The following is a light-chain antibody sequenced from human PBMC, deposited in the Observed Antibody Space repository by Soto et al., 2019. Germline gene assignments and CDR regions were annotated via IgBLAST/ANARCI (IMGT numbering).Light chain of an antibody. CDR1: QSVGNY. CDR2: GAS. J-gene: IGKJ4*01. V-gene: IGKV3-15*01. CDR3: QQYTGWPPTLT. Sequence: EIVMTQSPATVSVSPGQTVTLTCRASQSVGNYLGWYQQKPGQAPRLVLYGASTRATGVPDRFSGYGSGTYFTLTISSLQSEDFAVYYCQQYTGWPPTLTFGGGTKVEIK.